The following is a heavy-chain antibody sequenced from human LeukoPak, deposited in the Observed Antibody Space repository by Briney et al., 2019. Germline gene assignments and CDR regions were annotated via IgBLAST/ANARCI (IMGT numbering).Heavy chain of an antibody. CDR1: GFTFSSHS. CDR3: ARESYYDFWSGYYDIDY. J-gene: IGHJ4*02. Sequence: GGSLRLSCAAAGFTFSSHSMNWVRQAPGKGLEWVSYISSSSSTIYYADSVKGRFTISRDNAKNSLYLQMNSLRAEDTAVYYCARESYYDFWSGYYDIDYWGQGTLVTVSS. V-gene: IGHV3-48*01. CDR2: ISSSSSTI. D-gene: IGHD3-3*01.